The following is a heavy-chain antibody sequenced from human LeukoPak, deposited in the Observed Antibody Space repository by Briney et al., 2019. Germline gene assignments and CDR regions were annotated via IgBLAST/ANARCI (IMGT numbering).Heavy chain of an antibody. CDR1: GGSISSGSYY. D-gene: IGHD3-10*01. V-gene: IGHV4-61*02. CDR3: AGDYYGSGSSDYYYYYYMDV. J-gene: IGHJ6*03. Sequence: SETLSLTCTVSGGSISSGSYYWSWIRQPAGKGLEWIGRIYTSGSTNYNPSLKSRVTISVDTSKNQFSLKLSSVTAADTAVYYCAGDYYGSGSSDYYYYYYMDVWGKGTTVTVSS. CDR2: IYTSGST.